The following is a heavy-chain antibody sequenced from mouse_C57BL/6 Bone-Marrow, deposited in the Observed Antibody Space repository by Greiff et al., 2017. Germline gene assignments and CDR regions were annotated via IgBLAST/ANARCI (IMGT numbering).Heavy chain of an antibody. Sequence: EVKLVESGAELVRPGASVKLSCTASGFNIKDDYMHWVKQRSEQGLEWIGWIDPENGDTEYASKFQGKATITADTSSNTAYLQLSSLTSEDTAVYYCTTGYFDVWGTGTTVTVSS. CDR1: GFNIKDDY. V-gene: IGHV14-4*01. J-gene: IGHJ1*03. CDR3: TTGYFDV. CDR2: IDPENGDT.